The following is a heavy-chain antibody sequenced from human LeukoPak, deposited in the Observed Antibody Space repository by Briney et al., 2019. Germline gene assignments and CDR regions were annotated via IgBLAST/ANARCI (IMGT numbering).Heavy chain of an antibody. J-gene: IGHJ6*02. CDR2: INSDGSST. Sequence: PGGSLRLSCAASGFTFSSYWMHWVRQAPGKGLVWVSRINSDGSSTSYADSVKGRFTISRDNAKNTLYLQMNSLRAEDTAVYYCARESRGYYHYYGMDVWGQGTTVTVSS. CDR1: GFTFSSYW. V-gene: IGHV3-74*01. CDR3: ARESRGYYHYYGMDV.